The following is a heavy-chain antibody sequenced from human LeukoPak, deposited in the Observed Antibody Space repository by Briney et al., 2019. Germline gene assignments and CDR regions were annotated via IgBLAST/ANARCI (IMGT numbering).Heavy chain of an antibody. J-gene: IGHJ3*02. CDR3: ARVRGKGHMVRAHAFDI. CDR2: ISYDGSNK. D-gene: IGHD3-10*01. Sequence: GRSLRLSCAASGFTCSSYAMHWVRQAPGKGLEWVAVISYDGSNKYYADSVKGRFTISRDNSKNTLYLQMNSLRAEDTAVYYCARVRGKGHMVRAHAFDIWGQGTMVTVSS. CDR1: GFTCSSYA. V-gene: IGHV3-30-3*01.